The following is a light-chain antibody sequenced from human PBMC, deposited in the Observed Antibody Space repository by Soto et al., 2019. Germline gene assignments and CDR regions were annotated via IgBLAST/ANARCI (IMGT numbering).Light chain of an antibody. Sequence: DIQMTQSPSSLSASVGDRVTITCRASQSISTYLNWYQQKPGKAPKLMIYDASSLQTGVPSRFSGSASGTDFTLTISSLQHDDFATYYCQQNNSTPSWKFGQGTRLDIK. J-gene: IGKJ1*01. CDR3: QQNNSTPSWK. CDR1: QSISTY. V-gene: IGKV1-39*01. CDR2: DAS.